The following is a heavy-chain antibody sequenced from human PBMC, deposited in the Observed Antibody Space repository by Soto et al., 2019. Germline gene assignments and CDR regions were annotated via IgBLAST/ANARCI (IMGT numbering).Heavy chain of an antibody. D-gene: IGHD3-22*01. V-gene: IGHV1-18*01. CDR3: ARKDYYDSSGYRRDFDY. CDR1: GYTFTSYG. CDR2: IRAYNGNT. J-gene: IGHJ4*02. Sequence: QVQLVQSGAEVKKPGASVKVSCKASGYTFTSYGISWVRQAPGQGLEWMGWIRAYNGNTNYAQKLQGRVTMTTDTSTNTAYMELRSLRSDDTAVYYCARKDYYDSSGYRRDFDYWGQGTLVTVSS.